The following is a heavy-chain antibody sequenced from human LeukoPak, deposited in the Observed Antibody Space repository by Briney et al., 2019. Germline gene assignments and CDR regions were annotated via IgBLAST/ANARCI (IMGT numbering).Heavy chain of an antibody. Sequence: ASVKVSCKASGYTFTSYYMHWLRQAPGQGLEWMGIINPSGGSTSYAQKFQGRVTMTRDMSTSTVYMELSSLRSEDTAVYYCARGRIMITFGGVNFDYWGQGTLVTVSS. CDR1: GYTFTSYY. V-gene: IGHV1-46*01. CDR3: ARGRIMITFGGVNFDY. D-gene: IGHD3-16*01. CDR2: INPSGGST. J-gene: IGHJ4*02.